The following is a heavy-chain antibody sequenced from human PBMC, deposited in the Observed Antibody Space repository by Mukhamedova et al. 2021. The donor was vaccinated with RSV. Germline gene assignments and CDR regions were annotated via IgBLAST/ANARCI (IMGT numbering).Heavy chain of an antibody. D-gene: IGHD5-12*01. CDR2: ISGSGGDT. J-gene: IGHJ4*02. V-gene: IGHV3-23*01. Sequence: VRQAPGKGLEWVSSISGSGGDTYYTDSVQGRFTISIDNTNNILFLQMNSLRAEDSALSYCVKDEYNSGWRFAYWGQGTLVTGFS. CDR3: VKDEYNSGWRFAY.